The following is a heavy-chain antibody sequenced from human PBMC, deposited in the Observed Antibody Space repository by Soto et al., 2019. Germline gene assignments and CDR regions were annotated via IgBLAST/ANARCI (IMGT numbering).Heavy chain of an antibody. V-gene: IGHV3-30-3*01. CDR3: AREGVGATSINFDY. CDR2: ISYDGSNK. CDR1: GFTLSSYA. Sequence: QVQLVESGGGVVQPGRSLRLSCAASGFTLSSYAMNWVRQAPGKGLEWVAVISYDGSNKYYADSVKGRFTMSRDNSKNTLYLQMNSLRAEDTAVYYCAREGVGATSINFDYWGQGTLVTVSS. D-gene: IGHD1-26*01. J-gene: IGHJ4*02.